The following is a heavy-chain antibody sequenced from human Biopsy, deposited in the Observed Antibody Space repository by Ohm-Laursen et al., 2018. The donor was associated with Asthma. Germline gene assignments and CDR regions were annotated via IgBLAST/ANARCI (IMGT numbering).Heavy chain of an antibody. CDR2: ISYDGSNK. V-gene: IGHV3-30*18. D-gene: IGHD1-26*01. Sequence: SLRLSCAASGFTFSSYGMHWVRQAPGKGLEWVAVISYDGSNKYYADSVKGRFTISRDNSKNTLYLQMNSLRAEDTAVYYCAKDVFPGWELRRGPDYWGQGTLVTVSS. CDR1: GFTFSSYG. J-gene: IGHJ4*02. CDR3: AKDVFPGWELRRGPDY.